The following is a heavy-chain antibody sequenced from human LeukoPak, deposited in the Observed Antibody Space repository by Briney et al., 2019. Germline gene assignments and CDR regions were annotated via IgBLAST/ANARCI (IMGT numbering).Heavy chain of an antibody. CDR3: AGRRPDRGVPIDY. V-gene: IGHV3-21*01. D-gene: IGHD3-10*01. CDR1: GFTFSSYS. J-gene: IGHJ4*02. CDR2: ISSSSSYI. Sequence: GGSLRPSCAASGFTFSSYSMNWVRQAPGKGLEWVSSISSSSSYIYYADSVKGRFTISRDNAKNSLYLQMNSLRAEDTAVYYCAGRRPDRGVPIDYWGQGTLVTVSS.